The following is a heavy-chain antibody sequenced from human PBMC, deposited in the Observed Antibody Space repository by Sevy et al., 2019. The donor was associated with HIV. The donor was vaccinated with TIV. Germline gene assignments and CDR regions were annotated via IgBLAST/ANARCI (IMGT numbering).Heavy chain of an antibody. J-gene: IGHJ6*02. Sequence: ASVKVSCKASGGTFSSYAISWVRQAPGQGLEWMGGIIPIFGTANYAQKFQGRVTITADESTSTAYMELSSLRSEDTAVYYCARASITGTTYYYYGMDVWGQGTTVTVSS. D-gene: IGHD1-7*01. CDR3: ARASITGTTYYYYGMDV. CDR2: IIPIFGTA. CDR1: GGTFSSYA. V-gene: IGHV1-69*13.